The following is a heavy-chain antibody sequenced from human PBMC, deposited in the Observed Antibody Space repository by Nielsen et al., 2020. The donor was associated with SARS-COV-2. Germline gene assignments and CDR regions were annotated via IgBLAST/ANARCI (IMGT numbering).Heavy chain of an antibody. CDR2: ISSSGSTI. CDR3: ARNKRYGVELWFGGYY. D-gene: IGHD3-10*01. J-gene: IGHJ4*02. Sequence: GESLKISCAASGFTFSDYYMSWIRQAPGKGLEWVSYISSSGSTIYYAGSVKGRFTISRDNAKNSLYLQMNSLRAEDAAVYYCARNKRYGVELWFGGYYWGQGTLVTVSS. V-gene: IGHV3-11*01. CDR1: GFTFSDYY.